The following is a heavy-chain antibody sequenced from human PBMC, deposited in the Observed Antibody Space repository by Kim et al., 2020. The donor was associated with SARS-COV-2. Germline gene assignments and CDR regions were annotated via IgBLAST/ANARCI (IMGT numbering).Heavy chain of an antibody. D-gene: IGHD6-19*01. CDR3: AWSAWYAY. V-gene: IGHV3-7*04. Sequence: AKYCVNVLQGRFTISRDNAKNSLYRQMNSLRAEDTAVYYCAWSAWYAYWGQGTLVTVSS. CDR2: AK. J-gene: IGHJ4*02.